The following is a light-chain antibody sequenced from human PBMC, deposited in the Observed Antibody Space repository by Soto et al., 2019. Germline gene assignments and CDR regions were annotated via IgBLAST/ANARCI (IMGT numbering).Light chain of an antibody. J-gene: IGKJ4*01. CDR3: QQYHKWPLT. V-gene: IGKV3-15*01. CDR2: GAS. Sequence: EIVMTLSPATLSVSPGEGATLSCRASQSVTSNLAWYQQRPGQAPRLLVYGASTRAAGIAARFTGSGSGTEFTLTISSLQSEDFAVYYCQQYHKWPLTFGGGSKVEI. CDR1: QSVTSN.